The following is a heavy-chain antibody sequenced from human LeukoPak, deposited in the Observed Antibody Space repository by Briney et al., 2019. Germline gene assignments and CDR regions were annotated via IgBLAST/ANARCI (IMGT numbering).Heavy chain of an antibody. CDR3: ARGFGGTYYTDRFDI. CDR1: GGSLTGYF. V-gene: IGHV4-59*01. CDR2: FYYSGAT. Sequence: SETLSLTCAVSGGSLTGYFWTCIRQPPEKGLEWICHFYYSGATYYNPSHVSRVSISIDTSKTEFSLELKSVTGAGTAVYFCARGFGGTYYTDRFDIWGQGTIVTVSS. J-gene: IGHJ3*02. D-gene: IGHD1-26*01.